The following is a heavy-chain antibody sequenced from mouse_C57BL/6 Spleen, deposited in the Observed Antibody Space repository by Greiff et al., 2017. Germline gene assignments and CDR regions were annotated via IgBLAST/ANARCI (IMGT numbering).Heavy chain of an antibody. J-gene: IGHJ2*01. Sequence: VQLQESGPGLVQPSQSLSITCTVSGFSLTSYGVHWVRQSPGKGLEWLGVIWSGGSTDSNAAFISRLSISKDNSKSQVFFKMNSLQADDTAIYYCARNGGYYVDYWGQGTTLTVSS. CDR3: ARNGGYYVDY. CDR1: GFSLTSYG. CDR2: IWSGGST. V-gene: IGHV2-2*01.